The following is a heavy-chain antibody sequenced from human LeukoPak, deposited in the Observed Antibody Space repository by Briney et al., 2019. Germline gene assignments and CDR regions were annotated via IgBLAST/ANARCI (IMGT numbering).Heavy chain of an antibody. V-gene: IGHV1-69*04. J-gene: IGHJ4*02. CDR1: GGTFSSYA. Sequence: SVKVSCKASGGTFSSYAISWVRQAPGQGLEWMGRIIPILGIANYAQKFQGRVTITADKSTSTAYMELSSLRSEDTAVYYCARGPYDFWSGYYDYWGQGTLVTVSS. CDR2: IIPILGIA. CDR3: ARGPYDFWSGYYDY. D-gene: IGHD3-3*01.